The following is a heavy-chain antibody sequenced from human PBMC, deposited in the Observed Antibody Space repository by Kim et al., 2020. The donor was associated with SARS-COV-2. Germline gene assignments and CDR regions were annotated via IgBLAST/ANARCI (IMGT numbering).Heavy chain of an antibody. D-gene: IGHD6-13*01. Sequence: GGSLRLSCTASGFTFSNFWLSWGRQAPGKGLEWVANIKGDGGLTNYVDSVKGRLTISRDNAKNSLFLQMNSLRADDTAIYYCETLGRSNSYSSWGQGTLVTVSS. CDR3: ETLGRSNSYSS. J-gene: IGHJ5*02. CDR2: IKGDGGLT. CDR1: GFTFSNFW. V-gene: IGHV3-7*01.